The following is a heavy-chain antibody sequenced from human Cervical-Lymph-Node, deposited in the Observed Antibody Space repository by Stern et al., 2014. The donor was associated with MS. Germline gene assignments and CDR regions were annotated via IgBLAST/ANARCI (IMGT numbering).Heavy chain of an antibody. J-gene: IGHJ4*02. CDR2: IYYSGST. D-gene: IGHD6-13*01. CDR3: ARHSHSSSWYFY. Sequence: QLQLQESGPGLVKPSETLSLTCTVSGGSISSSSYYWGWIRQPPGKGLEWIGSIYYSGSTYYNTSLKSRVTISVDKYKNQLLLKLSSVTAADTAVYYCARHSHSSSWYFYWGQGTLVTVSS. CDR1: GGSISSSSYY. V-gene: IGHV4-39*01.